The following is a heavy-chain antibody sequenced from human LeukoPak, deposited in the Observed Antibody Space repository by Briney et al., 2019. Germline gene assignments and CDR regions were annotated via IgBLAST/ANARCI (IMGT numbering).Heavy chain of an antibody. V-gene: IGHV1-69*13. D-gene: IGHD3-22*01. CDR1: GGTFSSYA. CDR2: IIPIFGTA. CDR3: ARDIHYDSSGYYHPHFDY. Sequence: GASVKVSCKASGGTFSSYAISWVRQAPGQGLEWMGGIIPIFGTANYAQKFQGRVTLTADESTSTAYMELSSLRSEDTAVYYCARDIHYDSSGYYHPHFDYWGQGTLVTVSS. J-gene: IGHJ4*02.